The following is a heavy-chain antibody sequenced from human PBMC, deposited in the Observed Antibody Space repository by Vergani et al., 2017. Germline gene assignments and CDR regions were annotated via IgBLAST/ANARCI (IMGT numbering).Heavy chain of an antibody. J-gene: IGHJ4*02. CDR3: ARGIYCDYKVRYYFDY. V-gene: IGHV5-51*01. Sequence: EVQLVQSGAEVKMPGESLKISCKGSGYSFTSYWIGWVRQLPGKGLEWMGIIYPGDSDTTYSPSFQGPVIISADKSISTAYLQWSSLKASDTAMYYCARGIYCDYKVRYYFDYWGQGTLVTVSS. CDR2: IYPGDSDT. D-gene: IGHD4-17*01. CDR1: GYSFTSYW.